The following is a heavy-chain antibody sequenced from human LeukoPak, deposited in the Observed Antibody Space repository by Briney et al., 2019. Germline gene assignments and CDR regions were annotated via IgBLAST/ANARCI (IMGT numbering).Heavy chain of an antibody. CDR1: GYTFTSYG. V-gene: IGHV1-18*01. J-gene: IGHJ5*02. D-gene: IGHD4-11*01. CDR3: AMGATVTTFGGFDP. Sequence: ASVKDSCKASGYTFTSYGISWVRQAPGQGLEWMGWISAYNGNTNYAQKLQGRVTMTTDTSTSTAYMELRSLRSDDTAVYYCAMGATVTTFGGFDPWGQGTLVTVSS. CDR2: ISAYNGNT.